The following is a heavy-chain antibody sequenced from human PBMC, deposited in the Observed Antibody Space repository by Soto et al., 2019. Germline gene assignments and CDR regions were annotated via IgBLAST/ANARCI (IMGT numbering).Heavy chain of an antibody. J-gene: IGHJ6*02. D-gene: IGHD3-16*02. CDR2: INPSGGST. CDR1: GYTFTSYY. CDR3: ARGGYRMIPLSRGYYGMDV. V-gene: IGHV1-46*01. Sequence: ASVKVSCKASGYTFTSYYMHWVRQAPGQGLEWMGIINPSGGSTSYAQKFQGRVTMTRDTSTSTVYMELSSLRSEDTAVYYCARGGYRMIPLSRGYYGMDVWGQGTTVTVSS.